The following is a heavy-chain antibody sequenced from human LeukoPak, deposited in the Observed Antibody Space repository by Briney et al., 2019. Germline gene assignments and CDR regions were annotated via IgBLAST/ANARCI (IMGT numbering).Heavy chain of an antibody. Sequence: GGSLRLSCAASGFTFSDYYMSWIRQAPGKGLEWVSHISSSGRTIYYADFVKGRFTISRDNAKNTLYLQMNSLRAEDTAMYYCGRGSRRSSTRVVDHWGPGTLVT. D-gene: IGHD6-19*01. V-gene: IGHV3-11*04. CDR2: ISSSGRTI. CDR1: GFTFSDYY. CDR3: GRGSRRSSTRVVDH. J-gene: IGHJ4*02.